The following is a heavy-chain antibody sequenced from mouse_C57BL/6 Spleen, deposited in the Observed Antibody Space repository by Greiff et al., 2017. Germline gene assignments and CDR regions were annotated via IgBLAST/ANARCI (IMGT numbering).Heavy chain of an antibody. CDR3: ARSGGITTVVEDYYAMDY. CDR2: INPNNGGT. V-gene: IGHV1-18*01. D-gene: IGHD1-1*01. Sequence: VHVKQSGPELVKPGASVKIPCKASGYTFTDYNMDWVKQSHGKSLEWIGDINPNNGGTIYNQKFKGKATLTVDKSSSTAYMELRSLTSEDTAVYYCARSGGITTVVEDYYAMDYWGQGTSVTVSS. CDR1: GYTFTDYN. J-gene: IGHJ4*01.